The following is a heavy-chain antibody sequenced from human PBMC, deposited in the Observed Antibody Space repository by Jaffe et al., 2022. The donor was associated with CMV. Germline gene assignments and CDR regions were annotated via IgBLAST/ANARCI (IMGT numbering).Heavy chain of an antibody. CDR3: AREYCTNGVCGYDAFDI. J-gene: IGHJ3*02. Sequence: QVQLVQSGAEVKKPGASVKVSCKASGYTFTSYAMHWVRQAPGQRLEWMGWINAGNGNTKYSQKFQGRVTITRDTSASTAYMELSSLRSEDTAVYYCAREYCTNGVCGYDAFDIWGQGTMVTVSS. CDR1: GYTFTSYA. CDR2: INAGNGNT. V-gene: IGHV1-3*01. D-gene: IGHD2-8*01.